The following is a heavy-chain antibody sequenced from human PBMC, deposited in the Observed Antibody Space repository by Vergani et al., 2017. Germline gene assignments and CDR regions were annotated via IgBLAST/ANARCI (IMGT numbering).Heavy chain of an antibody. CDR1: EYSFGNYW. Sequence: EVELVQSGPEMRKPGASLKISCKGSEYSFGNYWIGWVRRMPGKGLEWMGIIYPSDSDTRYSPSFQGKVTISADKSISTAFLQWDSLKASDTAIYYCARHTTYTDSWGQGTLVTVSS. D-gene: IGHD1-1*01. CDR3: ARHTTYTDS. V-gene: IGHV5-51*01. J-gene: IGHJ4*02. CDR2: IYPSDSDT.